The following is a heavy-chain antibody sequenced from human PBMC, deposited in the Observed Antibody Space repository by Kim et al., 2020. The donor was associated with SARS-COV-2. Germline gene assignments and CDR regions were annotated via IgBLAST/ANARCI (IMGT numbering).Heavy chain of an antibody. D-gene: IGHD3-10*01. Sequence: QEFQGSVTITADESTSTAYMELSSLRSEDTAVYYCARVPVAYGSGSYLDYWGQGTLVTVSS. J-gene: IGHJ4*02. V-gene: IGHV1-69*01. CDR3: ARVPVAYGSGSYLDY.